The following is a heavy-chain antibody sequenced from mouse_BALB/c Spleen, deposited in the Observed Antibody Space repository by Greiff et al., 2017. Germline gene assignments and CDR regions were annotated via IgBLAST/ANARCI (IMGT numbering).Heavy chain of an antibody. V-gene: IGHV2-5-1*01. D-gene: IGHD2-10*02. Sequence: VKLMESGPSLVQPSHCLSITCTVSGFSLTSYGVHWVRQSPGKGLEWLGVIWKGGSTDYNAAFMSRLSITKDNSKSQVFFKMSRLQADDTAIYYGAKNEYGNYIDYWGQGTALTVSA. J-gene: IGHJ2*01. CDR3: AKNEYGNYIDY. CDR2: IWKGGST. CDR1: GFSLTSYG.